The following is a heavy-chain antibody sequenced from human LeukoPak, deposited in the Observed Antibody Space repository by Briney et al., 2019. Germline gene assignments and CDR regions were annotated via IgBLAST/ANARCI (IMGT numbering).Heavy chain of an antibody. J-gene: IGHJ4*02. CDR1: GFTFSSYS. V-gene: IGHV3-48*01. Sequence: PGRSLRLSCAASGFTFSSYSMKWVRQAAGKGLEWVSHITSSSRTIYYADSVKGRFTISRDNAKNSLYLQMNSLRAEDTAVYYCARDSGRGGSCDYWGQGTLVTVSS. D-gene: IGHD2-15*01. CDR2: ITSSSRTI. CDR3: ARDSGRGGSCDY.